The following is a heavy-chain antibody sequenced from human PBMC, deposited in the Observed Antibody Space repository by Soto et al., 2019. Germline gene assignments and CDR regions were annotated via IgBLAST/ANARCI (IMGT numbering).Heavy chain of an antibody. Sequence: PSETLSLTCTASGGSISSSSYYWGWIRQPPGKGLEWIGSIYYSGSTFYNPSLKSRVTISVDTSKNQFSLKLSSVTAADTAVYYCARRKLSYCSSNSCYRDHFDYWGQETLFTVSS. CDR2: IYYSGST. CDR3: ARRKLSYCSSNSCYRDHFDY. J-gene: IGHJ4*02. V-gene: IGHV4-39*01. CDR1: GGSISSSSYY. D-gene: IGHD2-2*01.